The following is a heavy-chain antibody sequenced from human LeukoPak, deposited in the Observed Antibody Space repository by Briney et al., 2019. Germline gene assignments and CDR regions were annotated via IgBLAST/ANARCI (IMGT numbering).Heavy chain of an antibody. CDR3: AKSLLWFGESLFLCDY. J-gene: IGHJ4*02. V-gene: IGHV3-48*03. D-gene: IGHD3-10*01. Sequence: PGGSLRLSCGVTGFTFNNYEMNWVRQAPGKGLEWVSFISGSGNTIYYAASVKGRFTISRDNSKNTLYLQMNSLRAEDTAVYYCAKSLLWFGESLFLCDYWGQGTLVTVSS. CDR2: ISGSGNTI. CDR1: GFTFNNYE.